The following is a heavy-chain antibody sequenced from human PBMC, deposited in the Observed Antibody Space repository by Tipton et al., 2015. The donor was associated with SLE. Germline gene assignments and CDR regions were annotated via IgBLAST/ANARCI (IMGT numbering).Heavy chain of an antibody. J-gene: IGHJ4*02. Sequence: GLVKPSETLSLTCAVSGYSISSGYYWGWIRQPPGKGLEWIGSIYHSGSTYYNPSLKSRVTISVDTSKNQFSLKLSSVTAADTAVYYCARGRFGSGYWGQGTLVTVSS. V-gene: IGHV4-38-2*01. CDR1: GYSISSGYY. D-gene: IGHD3-10*01. CDR3: ARGRFGSGY. CDR2: IYHSGST.